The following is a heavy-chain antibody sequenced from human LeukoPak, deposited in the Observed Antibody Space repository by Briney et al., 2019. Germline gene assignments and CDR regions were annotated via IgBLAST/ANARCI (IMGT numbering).Heavy chain of an antibody. D-gene: IGHD3-10*01. CDR1: GFSFSGYA. J-gene: IGHJ6*02. Sequence: GGSLRLSCAASGFSFSGYAMHWVRLAPGKGLEWVAVISYDGSNKYYADSVKGRFTISRDNSKNTLYLQMNSLRAEDTAVYYCAKDGSAGYSGMDVWGQGTTVTVSS. CDR3: AKDGSAGYSGMDV. V-gene: IGHV3-30-3*01. CDR2: ISYDGSNK.